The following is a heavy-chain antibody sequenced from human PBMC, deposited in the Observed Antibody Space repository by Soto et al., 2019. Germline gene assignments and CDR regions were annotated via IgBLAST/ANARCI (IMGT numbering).Heavy chain of an antibody. D-gene: IGHD1-7*01. J-gene: IGHJ4*02. CDR1: GFTFSSYA. CDR3: AKDRTTTQRYYFDY. V-gene: IGHV3-23*01. CDR2: VSGSGGST. Sequence: VQLLESGGGLVQPGGSLRLSCAASGFTFSSYAMSWVRQAPGKGRERVSAVSGSGGSTYYADSVKGRFTISRDNSKNTLYLPMNSLRAEDTAVYYCAKDRTTTQRYYFDYWGQGTLVTVSS.